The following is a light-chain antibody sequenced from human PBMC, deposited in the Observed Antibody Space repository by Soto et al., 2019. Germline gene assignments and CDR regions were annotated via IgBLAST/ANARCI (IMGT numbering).Light chain of an antibody. CDR2: EVS. J-gene: IGLJ1*01. Sequence: QSVLTQPASVSGSPGQSITISCTGTSSDVGGYNSVYWNQQHPGKAPKLMIYEVSNRPSGVSNRFSGSKSGSTASLTISGLQAEHEADYYCSSYTSSSTPCVFGTGTKVTVL. V-gene: IGLV2-14*01. CDR3: SSYTSSSTPCV. CDR1: SSDVGGYNS.